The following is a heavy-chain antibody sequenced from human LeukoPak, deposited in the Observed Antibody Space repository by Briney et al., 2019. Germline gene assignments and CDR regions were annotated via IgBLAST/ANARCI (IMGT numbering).Heavy chain of an antibody. CDR2: FDPQDGQT. Sequence: ASVKVSRKVSVFTPTQLSMHWVRHAPEKGLEWMGGFDPQDGQTIYAQKFQDRVTMTEDTSTDTAYMELSSLRSEDTAVYYCATESRYTDSSGLHLNFYHYMDVWGKGTPVTVSS. CDR1: VFTPTQLS. D-gene: IGHD3-22*01. V-gene: IGHV1-24*01. J-gene: IGHJ6*03. CDR3: ATESRYTDSSGLHLNFYHYMDV.